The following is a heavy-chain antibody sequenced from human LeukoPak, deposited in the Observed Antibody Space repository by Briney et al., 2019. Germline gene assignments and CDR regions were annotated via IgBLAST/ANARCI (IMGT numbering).Heavy chain of an antibody. Sequence: SETLSLTCAVYGGSFSGYYWSWIRQPPGKGLEWIGEINHSGSTNYNPSLKSRVTISVDRSKNQFSLKLSSVTAADTAVYYCASTVVVAATWIWFDPWGQGTLVTVSS. D-gene: IGHD2-15*01. V-gene: IGHV4-34*01. CDR1: GGSFSGYY. J-gene: IGHJ5*02. CDR2: INHSGST. CDR3: ASTVVVAATWIWFDP.